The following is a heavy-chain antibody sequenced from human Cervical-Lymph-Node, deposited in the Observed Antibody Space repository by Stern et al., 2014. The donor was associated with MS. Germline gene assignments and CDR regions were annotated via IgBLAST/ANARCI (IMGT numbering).Heavy chain of an antibody. V-gene: IGHV4-31*03. CDR3: ARQETDWFDP. CDR1: GGSISSAGYY. J-gene: IGHJ5*02. CDR2: ISYGGST. Sequence: QVQLQESGPGLVKPSQTLSLTCTVSGGSISSAGYYWSWIRQHPGMGLEWIGFISYGGSTYCTPSLKSRVTISVDTSKNQFSLKLSSVTAADTAVYYCARQETDWFDPWGQGTLVTVSS.